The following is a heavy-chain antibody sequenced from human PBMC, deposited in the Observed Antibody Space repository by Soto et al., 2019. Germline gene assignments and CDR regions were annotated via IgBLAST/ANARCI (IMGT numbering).Heavy chain of an antibody. CDR2: ISGSGGST. J-gene: IGHJ4*02. D-gene: IGHD3-22*01. V-gene: IGHV3-23*01. CDR3: AKGPRIVVGPNDY. CDR1: GFTFSSYA. Sequence: GGSLRLSCAASGFTFSSYAMSWVRQAPGKGLEWVSAISGSGGSTYYADSAKGRFTISRDTSKNTLYLQMNSLRAEDTAVYYCAKGPRIVVGPNDYWGQGTLVTVPS.